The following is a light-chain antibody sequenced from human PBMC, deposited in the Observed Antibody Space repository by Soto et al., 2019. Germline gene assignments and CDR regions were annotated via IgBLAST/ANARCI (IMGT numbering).Light chain of an antibody. V-gene: IGLV2-14*01. Sequence: QSALTQPASVSGSHGQSITISCTGTSSDVGDYNYVSWYQHHPGKAPKLMIYEVSNRPSGVSNRFSGSKSGNTASLTISGLQAEDEADSYCSSFTSSITVLFGGGTKLSVL. CDR2: EVS. CDR1: SSDVGDYNY. CDR3: SSFTSSITVL. J-gene: IGLJ2*01.